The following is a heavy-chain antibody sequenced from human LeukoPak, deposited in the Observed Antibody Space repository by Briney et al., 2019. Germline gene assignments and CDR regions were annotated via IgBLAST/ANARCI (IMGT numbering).Heavy chain of an antibody. Sequence: GGSLRLSCAASGFTFDDYGMSWVRQAPGKGLEWVSGINRNGGSTGYADSVKGRFTISRDNSKNTLYLQMNSLRAEDTAVYYCARDRVMITFGGVIDNDAFDIWGQGTMVTVSS. J-gene: IGHJ3*02. V-gene: IGHV3-20*04. CDR2: INRNGGST. CDR1: GFTFDDYG. CDR3: ARDRVMITFGGVIDNDAFDI. D-gene: IGHD3-16*02.